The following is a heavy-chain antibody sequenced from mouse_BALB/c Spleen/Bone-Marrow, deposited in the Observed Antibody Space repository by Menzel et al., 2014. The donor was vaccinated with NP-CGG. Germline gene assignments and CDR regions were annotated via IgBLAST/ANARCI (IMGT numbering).Heavy chain of an antibody. J-gene: IGHJ3*01. V-gene: IGHV14-3*02. CDR2: IDPANGNT. CDR3: AMLDLFAY. CDR1: GFNIKDTY. Sequence: EVQLQQSGAELVKPGASVKLSCTASGFNIKDTYMHWVKQRPEQGLEWIGRIDPANGNTKYDPKFQGKATITADTSSNTAYLQLSSLTSEGTAVYYCAMLDLFAYWDQGTLVTVSA.